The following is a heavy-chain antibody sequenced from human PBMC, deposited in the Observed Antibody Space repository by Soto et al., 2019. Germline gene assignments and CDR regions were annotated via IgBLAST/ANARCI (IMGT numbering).Heavy chain of an antibody. J-gene: IGHJ6*02. D-gene: IGHD6-19*01. V-gene: IGHV3-21*01. CDR2: ISSSSSYI. CDR1: GFTFSSYS. Sequence: EVQLVESGGGLVKPGGSLRLSCAASGFTFSSYSMNWVRQAPGKGLEWVSSISSSSSYIYYADSVKGRFTISRDNAKNSLYLQMNSLRAEDTAVYYCSRDQPSGDSSGWEIVPKDYDYYYGMDVWGQGTTVTVSS. CDR3: SRDQPSGDSSGWEIVPKDYDYYYGMDV.